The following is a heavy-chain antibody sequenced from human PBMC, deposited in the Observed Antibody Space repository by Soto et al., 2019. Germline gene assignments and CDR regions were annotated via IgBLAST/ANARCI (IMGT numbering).Heavy chain of an antibody. D-gene: IGHD5-12*01. CDR3: ARVQMATLYFDD. Sequence: QVQLQESGPGLVKPSETLSLTCTVSSGSITGYYWSWVRQPPGKGLEWIGYIYYSGTHNYNPSLKSRLTISVDTSKNLFSLKLNSVTAADTAVYYCARVQMATLYFDDWGQGTLVIVSS. CDR2: IYYSGTH. J-gene: IGHJ4*02. CDR1: SGSITGYY. V-gene: IGHV4-59*01.